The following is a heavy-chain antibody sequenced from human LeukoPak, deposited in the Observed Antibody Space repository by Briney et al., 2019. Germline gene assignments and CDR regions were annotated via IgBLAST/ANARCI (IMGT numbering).Heavy chain of an antibody. CDR2: ISSGSSI. CDR1: GFSVSSNF. J-gene: IGHJ3*02. V-gene: IGHV3-69-1*01. CDR3: ARDGRYAFGI. D-gene: IGHD1-26*01. Sequence: GGSLRLSCAASGFSVSSNFMTWVRQAPGKGLEWVSCISSGSSIYYADSVKGRFTISRDNAKNSLYLQMNSLRDEDTAVYYCARDGRYAFGIWGQGTMVTVSS.